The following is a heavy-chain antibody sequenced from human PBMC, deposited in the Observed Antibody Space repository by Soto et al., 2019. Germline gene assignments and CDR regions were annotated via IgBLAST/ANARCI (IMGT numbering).Heavy chain of an antibody. CDR2: ISSSSSYI. CDR3: ARVFAIITMVRGVINDYYYGMDV. J-gene: IGHJ6*02. V-gene: IGHV3-21*01. Sequence: GGSLRLSCAASGFTFSSYSMNWVRQAPGKGLEWVSSISSSSSYIYYADSVKGRFTISRDNAKNSLYLQMNSLRAEDTAVYYCARVFAIITMVRGVINDYYYGMDVWGQGTTVTVSS. D-gene: IGHD3-10*01. CDR1: GFTFSSYS.